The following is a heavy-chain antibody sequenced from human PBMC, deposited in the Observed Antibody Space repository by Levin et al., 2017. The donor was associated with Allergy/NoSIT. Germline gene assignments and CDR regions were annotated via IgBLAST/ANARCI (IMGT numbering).Heavy chain of an antibody. CDR3: VKDLSGWPLY. V-gene: IGHV3-23*01. CDR2: IRSGDGNT. J-gene: IGHJ4*02. D-gene: IGHD6-19*01. CDR1: GFTFISYA. Sequence: GGSLRLSCAASGFTFISYAMNWVRQAPGKGLEWVSSIRSGDGNTHYADTLKGRFTISRDNYKNMLYLQMGSLGAEDTAVYYCVKDLSGWPLYWGQGTLVSVSS.